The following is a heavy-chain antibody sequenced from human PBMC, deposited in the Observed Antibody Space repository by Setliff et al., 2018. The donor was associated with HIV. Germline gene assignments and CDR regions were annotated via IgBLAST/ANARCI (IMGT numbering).Heavy chain of an antibody. CDR2: ISYTGST. J-gene: IGHJ4*02. CDR1: GGSINRSNYY. Sequence: PSETLSLTCTVPGGSINRSNYYWGWIRQPPGKGLEWIGTISYTGSTYYDPSLKSRVTISLDTSKNQFFLKLSSVTAQDTAIYYCARQTWEYYDTLTGYYRSPKNFDSWAREPWSPSPQ. D-gene: IGHD3-9*01. V-gene: IGHV4-39*01. CDR3: ARQTWEYYDTLTGYYRSPKNFDS.